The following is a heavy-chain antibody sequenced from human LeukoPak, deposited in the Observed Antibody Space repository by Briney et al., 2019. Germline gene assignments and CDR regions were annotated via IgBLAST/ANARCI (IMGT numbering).Heavy chain of an antibody. V-gene: IGHV3-23*01. J-gene: IGHJ4*02. D-gene: IGHD3-16*01. CDR2: INGSGGST. Sequence: GGSLRLSCAASKFTFSSYGMHWVRQAPGKGLEWVSDINGSGGSTYYADSVKGRFTISRDNSKNTLYLQMNSLRAEDTAVYYCAKVRGTPYWGQGTLVTVSS. CDR1: KFTFSSYG. CDR3: AKVRGTPY.